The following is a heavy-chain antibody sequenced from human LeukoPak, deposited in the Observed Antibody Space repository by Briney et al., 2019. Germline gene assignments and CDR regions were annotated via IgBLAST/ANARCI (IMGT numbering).Heavy chain of an antibody. J-gene: IGHJ3*02. CDR2: IRDDGITT. Sequence: GRSLRLSCAASGFTFSNYGFHWVRQAPGKGLEWVALIRDDGITTYYADSVKGRFIISRDDSKNTLYLQMNSVRAEDTAVYYCARGKASGGYSGYGLDAFDIWGQGTMVTVSS. CDR3: ARGKASGGYSGYGLDAFDI. D-gene: IGHD5-12*01. V-gene: IGHV3-33*01. CDR1: GFTFSNYG.